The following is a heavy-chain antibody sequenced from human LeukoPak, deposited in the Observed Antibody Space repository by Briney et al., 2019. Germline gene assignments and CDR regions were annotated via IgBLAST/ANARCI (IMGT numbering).Heavy chain of an antibody. Sequence: PGGSLRLSCAASGFTFSSYGMHWVRQAPGKGLEWVAFIRYDGTIKYYADSVKGRFTISRDNSKNTLYLQMNSLRAEDRAVYFCAKLEMADAFDIWGQGTMVTVSS. CDR2: IRYDGTIK. D-gene: IGHD5-24*01. V-gene: IGHV3-30*02. CDR3: AKLEMADAFDI. J-gene: IGHJ3*02. CDR1: GFTFSSYG.